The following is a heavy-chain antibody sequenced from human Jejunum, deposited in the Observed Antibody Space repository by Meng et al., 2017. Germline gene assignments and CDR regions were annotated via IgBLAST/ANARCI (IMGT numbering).Heavy chain of an antibody. Sequence: QVQLQASGPGLVKRWGTLSLRCDVFGDYISSSYWCSWVRQSPVKGLEWIGEIYHSGTTNYNPSLKSRVTLSVDKSKNQFSLNLSSVTAADTAVYFCARDFEALNGVWGQGTLVTVSS. CDR1: GDYISSSYW. D-gene: IGHD2-8*01. CDR2: IYHSGTT. CDR3: ARDFEALNGV. V-gene: IGHV4-4*02. J-gene: IGHJ1*01.